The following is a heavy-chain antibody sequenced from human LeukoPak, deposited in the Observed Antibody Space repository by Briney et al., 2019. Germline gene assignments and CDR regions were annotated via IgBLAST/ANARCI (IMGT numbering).Heavy chain of an antibody. CDR2: IYYSGST. J-gene: IGHJ3*02. CDR1: GGSTSSYY. V-gene: IGHV4-59*01. D-gene: IGHD1-1*01. CDR3: ARDLPTRSAFDI. Sequence: SETLSLTCTVSGGSTSSYYWSWIRQPPGKGLEWIGYIYYSGSTNYNPSLKSRVTISVDSSKNQFSLKLSSVTAADTAVYYCARDLPTRSAFDIWGQGTMVTVSS.